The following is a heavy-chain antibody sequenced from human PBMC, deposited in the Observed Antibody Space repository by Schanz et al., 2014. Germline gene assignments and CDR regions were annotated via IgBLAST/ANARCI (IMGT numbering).Heavy chain of an antibody. V-gene: IGHV3-23*01. Sequence: EVQLLESGGGLVQPGGSLRLSCAASGFSFGTYAMSWVRQAPGKGLEWVSGISGSGTYTNYADSVKGRFTISRDNAKSSLYLQMNSLRVEDTAVYFCAKIERNEDWGQGTLVTVSS. CDR3: AKIERNED. J-gene: IGHJ1*01. CDR1: GFSFGTYA. CDR2: ISGSGTYT. D-gene: IGHD1-1*01.